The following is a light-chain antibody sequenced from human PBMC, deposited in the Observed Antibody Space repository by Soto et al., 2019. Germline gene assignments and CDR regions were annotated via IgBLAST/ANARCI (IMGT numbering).Light chain of an antibody. V-gene: IGKV3-15*01. CDR2: GAS. CDR1: QSVSSI. J-gene: IGKJ4*01. Sequence: EIVMTQSPATLSVSPGDRATLYCRASQSVSSILAWYQQKPGQAPRLLIYGASTRATDIPGRFSGSGSGTEFTLTISSLQSEDFAVYYCQQYKKWPLTFGGGTKVEIK. CDR3: QQYKKWPLT.